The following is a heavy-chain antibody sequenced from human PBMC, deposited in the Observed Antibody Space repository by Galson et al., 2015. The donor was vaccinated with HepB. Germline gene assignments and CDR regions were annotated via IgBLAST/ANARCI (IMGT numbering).Heavy chain of an antibody. Sequence: SLRLSCAASGFTFSSYAMSWVRQAPGKGLEWVSAISGSGGSTYYADSVKGRFTISRDNSKNTLYLQMDSLRAEDTAVYYCAKVVRGDGYNHFDYWGQGTLVTVSS. CDR3: AKVVRGDGYNHFDY. V-gene: IGHV3-23*01. D-gene: IGHD5-24*01. CDR1: GFTFSSYA. J-gene: IGHJ4*02. CDR2: ISGSGGST.